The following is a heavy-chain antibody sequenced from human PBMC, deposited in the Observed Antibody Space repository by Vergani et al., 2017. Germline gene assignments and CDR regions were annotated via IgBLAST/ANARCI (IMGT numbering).Heavy chain of an antibody. Sequence: QVQLQESGPGLVKPSQTLSLTCTVSGGSISSGGYYWSWIRQHPGKGLEWIGYIYYSGSTYYNPSLKSLVTISVDTSKNQFSLKLSSVTAAETAVYYCGGFSIGAFDIWGQGTMVTVSS. CDR2: IYYSGST. J-gene: IGHJ3*02. CDR3: GGFSIGAFDI. CDR1: GGSISSGGYY. D-gene: IGHD1-26*01. V-gene: IGHV4-31*01.